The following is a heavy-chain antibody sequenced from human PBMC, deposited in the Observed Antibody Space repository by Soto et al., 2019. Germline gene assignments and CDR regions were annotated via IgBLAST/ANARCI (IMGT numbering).Heavy chain of an antibody. Sequence: QVQLVQSGAEVKRPGSSVKVSCKASGDTFNFYSINWVRQAPGLGLEWMGRVNPIVRMSNYAQKFQGRVTRTADKSTRTAYMELSSLGSEATAIYYCASSYGSGYRAFDYWGQGALVTVSS. V-gene: IGHV1-69*02. CDR2: VNPIVRMS. J-gene: IGHJ4*02. CDR1: GDTFNFYS. CDR3: ASSYGSGYRAFDY. D-gene: IGHD3-10*01.